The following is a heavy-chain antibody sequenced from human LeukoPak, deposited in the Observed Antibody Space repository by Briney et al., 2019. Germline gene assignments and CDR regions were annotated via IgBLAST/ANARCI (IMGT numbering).Heavy chain of an antibody. CDR3: ARDSRMFYYDSSGYWGGAFDI. CDR2: ISYDGTNE. CDR1: GFTFSSYA. V-gene: IGHV3-30-3*01. Sequence: GRSLRLSCAASGFTFSSYAMHWVRQAPGKGLEWVAVISYDGTNEYYADSVKGRFTFSRDNSRNTLYLQLNSLRPEDTAVYYCARDSRMFYYDSSGYWGGAFDIWGQGTMVTVSS. D-gene: IGHD3-22*01. J-gene: IGHJ3*02.